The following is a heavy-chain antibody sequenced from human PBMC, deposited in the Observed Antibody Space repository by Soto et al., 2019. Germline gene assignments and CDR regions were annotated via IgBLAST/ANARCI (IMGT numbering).Heavy chain of an antibody. V-gene: IGHV4-30-2*01. CDR1: GGSISSGGYS. Sequence: SEPLSLTCXVSGGSISSGGYSWSWIRQPPGKGLEWIGYIYHSGSTYYNPSLKSRVTISVDRSKNQFSLKLSSVTAADTAVYYCARGYYGSGSYYGWFDPWGQGTLVTVSS. D-gene: IGHD3-10*01. CDR2: IYHSGST. CDR3: ARGYYGSGSYYGWFDP. J-gene: IGHJ5*02.